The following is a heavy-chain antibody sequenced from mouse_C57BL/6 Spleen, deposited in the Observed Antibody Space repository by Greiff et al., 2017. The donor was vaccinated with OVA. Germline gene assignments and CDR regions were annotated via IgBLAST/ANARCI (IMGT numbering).Heavy chain of an antibody. Sequence: QVQLQQSGPELVKPGASVKLSCKASGYTFTSYDINWVQQRPGQGLEWIGWIYPRDGSTKYNEKFKGKATLTVDTSSSTAYMELHSLTSEDSAVYVCARKIYDGYHPFAYWGQGTLVTVSA. CDR2: IYPRDGST. J-gene: IGHJ3*01. CDR1: GYTFTSYD. D-gene: IGHD2-3*01. V-gene: IGHV1-85*01. CDR3: ARKIYDGYHPFAY.